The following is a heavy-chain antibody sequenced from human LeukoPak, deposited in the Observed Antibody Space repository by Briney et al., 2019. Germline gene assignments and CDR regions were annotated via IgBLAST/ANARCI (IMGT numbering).Heavy chain of an antibody. J-gene: IGHJ4*02. V-gene: IGHV1-2*02. CDR2: INPNSGGT. D-gene: IGHD3-16*01. CDR1: GYTFTGYY. Sequence: ASVKVSCKASGYTFTGYYMHWVRQAPGQGLEWMGWINPNSGGTNYAQKLQGRVTMTTDTSTSTVYMELRSLRSDDTAVYYCARGRYDGVRQPYFDYWGQGTLVTVSS. CDR3: ARGRYDGVRQPYFDY.